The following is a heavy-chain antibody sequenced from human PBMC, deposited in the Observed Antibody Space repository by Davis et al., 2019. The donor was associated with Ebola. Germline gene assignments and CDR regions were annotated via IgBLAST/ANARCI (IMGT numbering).Heavy chain of an antibody. J-gene: IGHJ4*02. D-gene: IGHD6-13*01. CDR3: ARGAGYSSSWSDY. CDR2: IWYDGSNK. Sequence: PGGSLRLSCAASGFTFSSYGMHWVRQAPGKGLEWVAVIWYDGSNKYYADSVKGRFTISRDNSKNTLYLQMNSLRAEDTAVYYCARGAGYSSSWSDYWGQGTLVTVSS. CDR1: GFTFSSYG. V-gene: IGHV3-33*01.